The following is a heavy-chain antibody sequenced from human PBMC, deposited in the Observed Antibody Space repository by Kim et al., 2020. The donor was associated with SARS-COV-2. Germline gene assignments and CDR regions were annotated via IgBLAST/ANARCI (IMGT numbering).Heavy chain of an antibody. CDR1: GFTFSNAW. Sequence: GGSLRLSCAASGFTFSNAWMSWVRQAPGKGLEWVGRIKSKTDGGTTDYAAPVKGRFTISRDDSKNTLYLQMNSLKTKDTAVYYCTTELWGYYYDSSGSRWGQGTLVTVSS. CDR3: TTELWGYYYDSSGSR. CDR2: IKSKTDGGTT. J-gene: IGHJ4*02. V-gene: IGHV3-15*01. D-gene: IGHD3-22*01.